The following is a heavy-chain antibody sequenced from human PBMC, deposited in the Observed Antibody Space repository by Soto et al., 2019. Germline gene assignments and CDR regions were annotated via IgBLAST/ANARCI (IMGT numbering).Heavy chain of an antibody. CDR1: GFTFSNFD. Sequence: PGESLKISCATSGFTFSNFDMHWVRQVPGKGLEWVSAIGAARDPYYLGSVKGRFTISRENAKNSVYLQMNDLRAGGSAVYYCARAYTGRLPRRADYYYAMDVWGQGTTVTVSS. D-gene: IGHD2-2*02. J-gene: IGHJ6*02. CDR2: IGAARDP. V-gene: IGHV3-13*05. CDR3: ARAYTGRLPRRADYYYAMDV.